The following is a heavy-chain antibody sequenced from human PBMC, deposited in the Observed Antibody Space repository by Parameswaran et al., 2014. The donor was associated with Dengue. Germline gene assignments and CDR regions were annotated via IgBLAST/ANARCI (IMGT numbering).Heavy chain of an antibody. CDR3: AKGSGSYHDAFDI. CDR2: ISDAGGYK. J-gene: IGHJ3*02. Sequence: AGGSLRLSCAASGFTFSLFGMSWIRQAPGKGLEWVSSISDAGGYKYLLESVKGRFTVSRDNAKNSLYLQMNGLRAEDTAIYYCAKGSGSYHDAFDIWGQGTMVTVSS. CDR1: GFTFSLFG. V-gene: IGHV3-21*01. D-gene: IGHD1-26*01.